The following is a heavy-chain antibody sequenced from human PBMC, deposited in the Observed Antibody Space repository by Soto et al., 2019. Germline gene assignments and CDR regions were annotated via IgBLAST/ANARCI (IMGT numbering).Heavy chain of an antibody. CDR3: ARIINDYGDYRGAFDI. J-gene: IGHJ3*02. D-gene: IGHD4-17*01. V-gene: IGHV3-33*01. CDR2: IWYDGSNK. Sequence: GGSLRLSCAASGFTFSSYGMHWVRQAPGKGLEWVAVIWYDGSNKYYADSVKGRFTISRDNSKNTLYLQMNSLRAEDTAVYYCARIINDYGDYRGAFDIWGQGTMVTVSS. CDR1: GFTFSSYG.